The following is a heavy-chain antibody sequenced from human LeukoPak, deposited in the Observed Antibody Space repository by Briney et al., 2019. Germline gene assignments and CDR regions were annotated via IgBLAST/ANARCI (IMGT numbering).Heavy chain of an antibody. CDR2: IYSGGST. J-gene: IGHJ6*02. D-gene: IGHD3-10*01. Sequence: PGGSLRLSCAASGFTVSSNYMSWVRQAPGKGLEWVSVIYSGGSTYYADSVKGRFTISRDNSKNTLYLQMNSLRAEDTAVYYCARDLVRGTFYYYYGMDVWGQGTTVTVSS. CDR3: ARDLVRGTFYYYYGMDV. V-gene: IGHV3-53*01. CDR1: GFTVSSNY.